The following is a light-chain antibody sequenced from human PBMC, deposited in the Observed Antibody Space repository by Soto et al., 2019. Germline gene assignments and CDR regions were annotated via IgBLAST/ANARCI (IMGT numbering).Light chain of an antibody. Sequence: EIVMTQSPATLSVSPGERATLSCRASQSVSSNLAWYQQKPGQAPRLLIYGASTRATGIPARFSGSGSGTDFALTISSLQSEDFAVSHCQQYNKWPPELTLGGGTKADIK. V-gene: IGKV3-15*01. J-gene: IGKJ4*01. CDR3: QQYNKWPPELT. CDR2: GAS. CDR1: QSVSSN.